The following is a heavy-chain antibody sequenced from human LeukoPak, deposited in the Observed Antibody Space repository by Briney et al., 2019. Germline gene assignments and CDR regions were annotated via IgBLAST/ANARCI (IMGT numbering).Heavy chain of an antibody. D-gene: IGHD5-18*01. J-gene: IGHJ6*03. V-gene: IGHV3-20*04. CDR3: AKSNSSFSYYYMDV. CDR2: INWNGGST. Sequence: GGSLRLSCAASGFTFSNAWMSWVRQAPGKGLEWVSGINWNGGSTGYADSVKGRFTISRDNAKNSLYLQMNSLRAEDTALYYFAKSNSSFSYYYMDVWGKGTTVTVSS. CDR1: GFTFSNAW.